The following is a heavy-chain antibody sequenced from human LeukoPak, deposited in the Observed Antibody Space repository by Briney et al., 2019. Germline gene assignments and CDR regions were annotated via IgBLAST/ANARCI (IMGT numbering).Heavy chain of an antibody. D-gene: IGHD2-15*01. CDR3: ARGIVVVVAATRFDY. CDR1: GGSISSSSYY. CDR2: IYYSGST. V-gene: IGHV4-39*07. J-gene: IGHJ4*02. Sequence: TSETLSLTCTVSGGSISSSSYYWGWLRQPPGKGLEWIGSIYYSGSTYYNPSLKSRVTISVDTSKNQFSLKLSSVTAADTAVYYCARGIVVVVAATRFDYWGQGTLVTVSS.